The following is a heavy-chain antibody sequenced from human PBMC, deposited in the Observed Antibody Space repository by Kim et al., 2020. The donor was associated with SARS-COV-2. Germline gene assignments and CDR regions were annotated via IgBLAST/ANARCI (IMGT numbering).Heavy chain of an antibody. Sequence: GGSLRLSCAASGFTFSSYSMNWVRQAPGKGLEWVSYISSSSSTIYYADSVKGRFTISRDNAKNSLYLQMNSLRDEDTAVYYCARDSSTVTTTVVTPFAFDIWGQGTMVTVSS. D-gene: IGHD4-17*01. J-gene: IGHJ3*02. CDR1: GFTFSSYS. CDR2: ISSSSSTI. CDR3: ARDSSTVTTTVVTPFAFDI. V-gene: IGHV3-48*02.